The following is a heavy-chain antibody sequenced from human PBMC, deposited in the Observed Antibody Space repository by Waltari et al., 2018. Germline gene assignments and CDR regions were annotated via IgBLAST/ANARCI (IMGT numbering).Heavy chain of an antibody. Sequence: QVQLQQWGAGLLKPSETLSLTCAVYGGSFRGYYWGWIRRPPGKGLEWIGEINHSGRTNYNPSLKSRVTISVDTSKNQFSLKLSSVTAADTAVYYCATYYYGSGSYYNNWFDPWGQGTLVTVSS. CDR1: GGSFRGYY. CDR3: ATYYYGSGSYYNNWFDP. V-gene: IGHV4-34*01. D-gene: IGHD3-10*01. J-gene: IGHJ5*02. CDR2: INHSGRT.